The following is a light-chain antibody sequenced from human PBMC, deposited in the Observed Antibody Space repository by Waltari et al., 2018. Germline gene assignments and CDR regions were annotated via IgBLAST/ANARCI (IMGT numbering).Light chain of an antibody. Sequence: QSALTQPASVSGSPGQSITSSCTGTSSDIGTYNYASWYQQHPGRAPKLIIYDVSKRPSGVSSRFSGSKSDNTASLTISGLQAEDEADYYCSSYTRVSASVVFGGGTKLTVL. V-gene: IGLV2-14*03. J-gene: IGLJ3*02. CDR1: SSDIGTYNY. CDR3: SSYTRVSASVV. CDR2: DVS.